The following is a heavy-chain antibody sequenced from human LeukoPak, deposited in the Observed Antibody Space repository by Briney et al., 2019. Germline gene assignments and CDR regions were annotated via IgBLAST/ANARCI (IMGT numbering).Heavy chain of an antibody. CDR2: IIPIFGTA. Sequence: ASVKVSCKASGGTFSSYAISWVRQAPGQGLEWMGGIIPIFGTANYAQKFQGRVTITTDESTSTAYMELSSLRSEDTAVYYCARGGDGYNLRWFDPWGQGTLVTVSS. V-gene: IGHV1-69*05. J-gene: IGHJ5*02. CDR1: GGTFSSYA. D-gene: IGHD5-24*01. CDR3: ARGGDGYNLRWFDP.